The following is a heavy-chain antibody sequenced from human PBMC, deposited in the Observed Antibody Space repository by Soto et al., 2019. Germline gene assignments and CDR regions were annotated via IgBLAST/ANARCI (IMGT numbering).Heavy chain of an antibody. V-gene: IGHV3-30*18. Sequence: PGGSLRLSCAASGFTFSSYGMHWVRQAPGKGLEWVAVISYDGSNKYYADSVKGRFTISRDNSKNTLYLQMNSLRAEDTAVYYCAKDRCYYSVWDSYYFYYWGQGTLVPVSS. CDR1: GFTFSSYG. CDR2: ISYDGSNK. CDR3: AKDRCYYSVWDSYYFYY. J-gene: IGHJ4*02. D-gene: IGHD3-10*02.